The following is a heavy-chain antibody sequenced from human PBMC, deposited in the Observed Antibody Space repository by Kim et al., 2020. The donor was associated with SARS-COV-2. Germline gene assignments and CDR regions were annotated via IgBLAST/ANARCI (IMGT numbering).Heavy chain of an antibody. J-gene: IGHJ2*01. CDR3: ARLPWMYDILTSWYFDL. D-gene: IGHD3-9*01. V-gene: IGHV5-10-1*01. CDR1: GYSFTSYW. CDR2: IDPSDSYT. Sequence: GESLKISCKGSGYSFTSYWISWVRQMPGKGLEWMGRIDPSDSYTNYSPSFQGHVTISADKSISTAYLQWSSLKASDTAMYYCARLPWMYDILTSWYFDLWGRGTLVTVSS.